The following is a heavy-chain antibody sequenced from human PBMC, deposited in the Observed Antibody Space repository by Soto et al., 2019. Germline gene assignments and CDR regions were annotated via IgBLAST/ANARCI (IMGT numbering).Heavy chain of an antibody. CDR3: ARARPPSRCSRASCQRPGYFDY. Sequence: EVQLVESGGGLVKPGGSLRLSCAASGFTFSSYSMNWVRQAPGKGLEWVSSISSSSSYIYYADSVKGRFTISRDNAKNSLYLQMNSLRADDTAVYYCARARPPSRCSRASCQRPGYFDYWGQGTLVTVSS. V-gene: IGHV3-21*01. CDR2: ISSSSSYI. D-gene: IGHD2-2*01. J-gene: IGHJ4*02. CDR1: GFTFSSYS.